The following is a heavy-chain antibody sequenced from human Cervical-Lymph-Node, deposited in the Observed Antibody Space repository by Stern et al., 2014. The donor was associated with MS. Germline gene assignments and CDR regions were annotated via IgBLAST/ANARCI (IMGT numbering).Heavy chain of an antibody. J-gene: IGHJ4*02. CDR3: ARDSYDSKLRFDF. D-gene: IGHD3-22*01. CDR1: GFTFTSYD. V-gene: IGHV1-46*01. Sequence: QMQLVQSGAEVRKPGASVKVSCKASGFTFTSYDIHWVRHAPGQGLELMGKIIPSGGDTNYAQRFQDRVTVTRDTSTNTVYMELSSLRSEDTAVYYCARDSYDSKLRFDFWGQGTLVTVSS. CDR2: IIPSGGDT.